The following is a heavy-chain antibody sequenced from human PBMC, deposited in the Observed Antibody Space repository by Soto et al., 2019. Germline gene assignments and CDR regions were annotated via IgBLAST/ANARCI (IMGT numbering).Heavy chain of an antibody. V-gene: IGHV1-3*01. Sequence: ASVKVSCKASGYTFTSYAMHWVRQAPGQRLEWMGWINADNGNTKYAQKIQGRVTMTRDTSTSTAYMELRSLRSDDTAVYYCARQQWLYYYYGMDVWGQGTTVTVSS. CDR2: INADNGNT. D-gene: IGHD6-19*01. CDR3: ARQQWLYYYYGMDV. J-gene: IGHJ6*02. CDR1: GYTFTSYA.